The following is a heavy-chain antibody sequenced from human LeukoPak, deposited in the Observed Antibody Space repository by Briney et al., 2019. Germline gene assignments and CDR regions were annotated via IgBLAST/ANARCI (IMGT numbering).Heavy chain of an antibody. CDR3: AKEIRDGYNYPFDY. CDR2: ITGSGGST. J-gene: IGHJ4*02. D-gene: IGHD5-24*01. Sequence: GGSLRLSCAGSGFTFGSYAISRVRQAPGKGLEWVSAITGSGGSTYYADSVKGRFTISRDNSKNTLYLQMNSLRAEDTAVYYCAKEIRDGYNYPFDYWGQGTLVTVSS. CDR1: GFTFGSYA. V-gene: IGHV3-23*01.